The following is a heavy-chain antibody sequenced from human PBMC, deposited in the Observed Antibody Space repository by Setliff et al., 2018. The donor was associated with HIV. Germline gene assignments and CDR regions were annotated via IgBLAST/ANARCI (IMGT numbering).Heavy chain of an antibody. CDR1: GQSISGYY. J-gene: IGHJ3*02. V-gene: IGHV4-34*01. D-gene: IGHD2-8*01. CDR2: INHGGDT. Sequence: PSETLSLTCAVYGQSISGYYWSWIRQTPGKGLEWIGEINHGGDTNYNPSLKSRVTISVDTSKNQFSRKLRSVTAADTAVYYCARHKRYCTDGICLSSIDHAFDIWGQGTMVTVSS. CDR3: ARHKRYCTDGICLSSIDHAFDI.